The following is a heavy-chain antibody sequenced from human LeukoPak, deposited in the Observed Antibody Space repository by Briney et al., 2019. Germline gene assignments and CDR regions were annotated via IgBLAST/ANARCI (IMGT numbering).Heavy chain of an antibody. J-gene: IGHJ5*02. V-gene: IGHV5-51*01. Sequence: GEALKISCKGPGYSFTSYWIGWVRQMPGKGLEWMGIIYPGDSDTRYSPSFQGQVTISADKSISTAYLQWSSLKASDTAMYYCARVDCSSTSCYAHGNWFDPWGQGTLVTVSS. CDR2: IYPGDSDT. D-gene: IGHD2-2*01. CDR3: ARVDCSSTSCYAHGNWFDP. CDR1: GYSFTSYW.